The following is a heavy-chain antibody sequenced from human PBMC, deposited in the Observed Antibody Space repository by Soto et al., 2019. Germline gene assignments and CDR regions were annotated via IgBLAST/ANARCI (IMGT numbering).Heavy chain of an antibody. CDR1: GYTFTNFG. V-gene: IGHV1-18*01. CDR3: ARRGTPIDY. Sequence: QVQLVQSGAEVKKPGASVKVSCKASGYTFTNFGISWVRQAPGQGLEWMGWISAYNGNTNYAQNSQRSGPTNTDTSSITAYLVLRSLISNDSAGFYCARRGTPIDYWRQVTLFSVAS. D-gene: IGHD2-15*01. CDR2: ISAYNGNT. J-gene: IGHJ4*02.